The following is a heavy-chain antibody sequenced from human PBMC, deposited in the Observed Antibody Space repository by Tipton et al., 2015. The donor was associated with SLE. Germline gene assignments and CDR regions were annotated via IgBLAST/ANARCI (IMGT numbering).Heavy chain of an antibody. CDR1: GDSIISHY. CDR2: IHYTGST. J-gene: IGHJ4*02. Sequence: TLSLTYTVSGDSIISHYLSWIRQPPGKGLEGLGYIHYTGSTNYNPSLKSRVTMSVDTSKNQVSLKLSSVTAADTAIYYCARGNQHSGYDGFDYWGQGTLVTVSS. V-gene: IGHV4-59*11. CDR3: ARGNQHSGYDGFDY. D-gene: IGHD5-12*01.